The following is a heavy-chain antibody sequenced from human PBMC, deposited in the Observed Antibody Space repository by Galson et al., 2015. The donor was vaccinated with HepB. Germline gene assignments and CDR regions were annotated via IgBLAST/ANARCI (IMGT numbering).Heavy chain of an antibody. D-gene: IGHD6-6*01. Sequence: QVQLQESGPGLVKPSETLSLTCTVSGGSISSHYCSWIRQPPGKGLEWIGNIYYSGGTNYNPSLKSRVTISVDTSKNQFSLKLNSVTAADTAVYYCARDSRYTSIEAHVYNGMDVWGQGTTVTVSS. CDR2: IYYSGGT. CDR3: ARDSRYTSIEAHVYNGMDV. CDR1: GGSISSHY. V-gene: IGHV4-59*11. J-gene: IGHJ6*02.